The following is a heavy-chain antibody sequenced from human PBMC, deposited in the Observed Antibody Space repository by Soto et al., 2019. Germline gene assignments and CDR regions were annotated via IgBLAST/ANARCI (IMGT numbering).Heavy chain of an antibody. Sequence: GGSLRLSCAASGFTFSSYGMHWVRQAPGKGLEWVAVISYDGSNKYYADSVKGRFTISRDNSKNTLYLQMNSLRAEDTAVYYCAKVWGIIAAADRAEDYFDYWGQGTLVTVSS. CDR3: AKVWGIIAAADRAEDYFDY. CDR1: GFTFSSYG. J-gene: IGHJ4*02. D-gene: IGHD6-13*01. V-gene: IGHV3-30*18. CDR2: ISYDGSNK.